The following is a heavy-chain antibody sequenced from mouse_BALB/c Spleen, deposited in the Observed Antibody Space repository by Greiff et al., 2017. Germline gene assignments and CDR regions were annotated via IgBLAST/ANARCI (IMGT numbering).Heavy chain of an antibody. V-gene: IGHV5-17*02. Sequence: EVMLVESGGGLVQPGGSRKLSCAASGFTFSSFGMHWVRQAPEKGLEWVAYISSGSSTIYYADTVKGRFTISRDNPKNTLFLQMTSLRSEDTAMYYCARSGYRSDGFAYWGQGTLVTVSA. J-gene: IGHJ3*01. CDR3: ARSGYRSDGFAY. D-gene: IGHD2-14*01. CDR2: ISSGSSTI. CDR1: GFTFSSFG.